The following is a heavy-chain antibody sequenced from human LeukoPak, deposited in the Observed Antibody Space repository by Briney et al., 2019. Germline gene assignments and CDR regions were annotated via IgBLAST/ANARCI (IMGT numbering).Heavy chain of an antibody. D-gene: IGHD2-21*02. V-gene: IGHV1-2*02. Sequence: ASVKVSCKASGYTFTGYYMHWVRQAPGQGLEWMGWINPNSGGTNYAQKLQGRVTMTTDTSTSTAYMELRSLRSDDTAVYYCARDARAYCGGDCYANWFDPWGQGTLVTVSS. J-gene: IGHJ5*02. CDR2: INPNSGGT. CDR3: ARDARAYCGGDCYANWFDP. CDR1: GYTFTGYY.